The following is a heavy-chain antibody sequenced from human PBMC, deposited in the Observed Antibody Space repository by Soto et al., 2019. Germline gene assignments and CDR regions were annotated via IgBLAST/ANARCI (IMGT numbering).Heavy chain of an antibody. CDR3: ARDFTGDAFDI. D-gene: IGHD3-16*01. J-gene: IGHJ3*02. V-gene: IGHV3-30-3*01. CDR2: ISYDGSNK. Sequence: GGSLRLSCAASGFTFSSYAMHWVRQAPGKGLEWVAVISYDGSNKYYADSVKGRFTISRDNSKNTLYLQMNSLRAEDTAVYYCARDFTGDAFDIWGQGTMVTVSS. CDR1: GFTFSSYA.